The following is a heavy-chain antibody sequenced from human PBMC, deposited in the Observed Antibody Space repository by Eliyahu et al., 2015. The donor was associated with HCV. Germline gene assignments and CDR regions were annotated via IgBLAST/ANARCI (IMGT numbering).Heavy chain of an antibody. V-gene: IGHV1-69*02. CDR2: IIPMLNIA. CDR3: VTHPSTEYSSGWYPQFVLDV. Sequence: QVQLVQSGAEVKKPGSSVKVSCEASGDTFSSXAVSWVRQAPGQGLEWMGRIIPMLNIANYAQKFQGRVTITADKSTSTAYMELSSLRSEDTAVYYCVTHPSTEYSSGWYPQFVLDVWGPGTMVTVSS. J-gene: IGHJ3*01. D-gene: IGHD6-19*01. CDR1: GDTFSSXA.